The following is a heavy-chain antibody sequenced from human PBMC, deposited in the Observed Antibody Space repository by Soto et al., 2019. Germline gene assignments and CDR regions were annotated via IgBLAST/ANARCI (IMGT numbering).Heavy chain of an antibody. CDR3: ARTDRDFYGLDV. CDR2: ISAAGDP. CDR1: GFTFRNYD. V-gene: IGHV3-13*05. J-gene: IGHJ6*02. Sequence: EVQLVESGGGLVQPGGSLRPSCEASGFTFRNYDMHWVRQGTGKGLEWVSGISAAGDPDYADSVEGRFTNSRENAQNSFLLQMNSLRVGDTAVYYCARTDRDFYGLDVWGHGTTVIVSS.